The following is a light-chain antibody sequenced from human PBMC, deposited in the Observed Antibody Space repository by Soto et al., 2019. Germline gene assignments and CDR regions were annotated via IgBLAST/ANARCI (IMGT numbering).Light chain of an antibody. CDR3: ASLTTTNFV. Sequence: QSVLTXPASVSGSPGQSITISCTGTSSDVGAYNLVSWYQHHPDKAPKLMISEVSNRPSGVSDRFSGSKSGNTASLTISGLQAEDEADYYCASLTTTNFVFGTGTKVTVL. V-gene: IGLV2-14*01. J-gene: IGLJ1*01. CDR1: SSDVGAYNL. CDR2: EVS.